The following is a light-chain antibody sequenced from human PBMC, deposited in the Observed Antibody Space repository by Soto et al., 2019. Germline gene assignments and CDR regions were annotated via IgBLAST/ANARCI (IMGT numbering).Light chain of an antibody. V-gene: IGKV1-39*01. CDR1: QSMSSE. CDR2: AX. J-gene: IGKJ4*01. Sequence: DIQMTQSPSSLSASVGDRVTITCRASQSMSSELKWDQEKALEWRXXCXXLAXXXVMVVPSRFSGSGSGTDFTLTISSLQPEDFATYYCQQSYSTPLTFGGGTKVDIK. CDR3: QQSYSTPLT.